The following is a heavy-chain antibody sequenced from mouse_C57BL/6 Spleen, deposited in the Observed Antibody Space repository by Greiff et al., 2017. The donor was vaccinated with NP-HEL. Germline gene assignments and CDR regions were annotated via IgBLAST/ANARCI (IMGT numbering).Heavy chain of an antibody. V-gene: IGHV1-69*01. J-gene: IGHJ2*01. CDR3: ARRTVAFDY. CDR1: GYTFTSYW. CDR2: IDPSDSYT. D-gene: IGHD1-1*01. Sequence: QVQLKQPGAELVMPGASVKLSCKASGYTFTSYWMHWVKQRPGQGLEWIGEIDPSDSYTNYNQKFKGKSTLTVDKSSSTAYMQLSSLTSEDSAVYYCARRTVAFDYWGQGTTLTVSS.